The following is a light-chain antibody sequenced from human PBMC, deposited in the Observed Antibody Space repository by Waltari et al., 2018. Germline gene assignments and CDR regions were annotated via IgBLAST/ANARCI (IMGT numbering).Light chain of an antibody. CDR3: CSYAHSSRVV. Sequence: QSALAQPASVSGSPGQLIATSCPGTSTDVGGSYRVSWYQHYPGKAPKLMIYEGTKRPSGVSNRFSGSKSGNTASLTISGLQAEDEADYHCCSYAHSSRVVFGGGTKVTVL. CDR2: EGT. J-gene: IGLJ2*01. V-gene: IGLV2-23*01. CDR1: STDVGGSYR.